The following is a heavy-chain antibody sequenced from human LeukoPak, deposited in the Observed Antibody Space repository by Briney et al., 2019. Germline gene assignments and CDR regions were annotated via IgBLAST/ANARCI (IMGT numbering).Heavy chain of an antibody. D-gene: IGHD3-16*02. CDR2: ISSNGGRT. Sequence: GGSLRLSCAASGFTFRSYGMHWVRQAPGKGLEYVSAISSNGGRTYYANSVKGRFTISRDNSRNTLYLQMGSLRAEDMAVYYCAKDGVWGSYRYSYFDYWGQGTLVTVSS. CDR3: AKDGVWGSYRYSYFDY. J-gene: IGHJ4*02. CDR1: GFTFRSYG. V-gene: IGHV3-64*01.